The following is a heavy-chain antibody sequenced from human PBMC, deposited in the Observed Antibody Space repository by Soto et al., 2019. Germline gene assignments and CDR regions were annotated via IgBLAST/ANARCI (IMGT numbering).Heavy chain of an antibody. V-gene: IGHV1-69*01. Sequence: QVQLVQSGAEVKKPGSSVKVSCKASATSFSSFVISWVRQAPGQGLEWMGGIVPLIGSANYAQKFQGSVTITADESTSTAYMEMSSLRSEDTATYYCARVFGDSGFDVGGTPIDYWGQGTLVIVSS. CDR3: ARVFGDSGFDVGGTPIDY. CDR2: IVPLIGSA. J-gene: IGHJ4*02. CDR1: ATSFSSFV. D-gene: IGHD5-12*01.